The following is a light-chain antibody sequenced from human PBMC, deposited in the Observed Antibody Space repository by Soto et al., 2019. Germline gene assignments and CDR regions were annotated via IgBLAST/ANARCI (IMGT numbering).Light chain of an antibody. J-gene: IGKJ3*01. CDR2: DAS. V-gene: IGKV3-11*01. Sequence: EIVLTQSPATLSLSPGQRATLSCRASQSVGAYLAWYQQKVGQAPRLLIYDASNRASFIPARFSGSGSGTDFTLTISSLEPEDFAVYYCQQGGDGTRFTVGPGTRVDI. CDR3: QQGGDGTRFT. CDR1: QSVGAY.